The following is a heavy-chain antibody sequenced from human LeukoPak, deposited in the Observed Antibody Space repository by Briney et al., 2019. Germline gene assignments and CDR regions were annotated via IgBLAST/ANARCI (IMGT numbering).Heavy chain of an antibody. CDR3: AREPGTSSGSGWSLGDDY. CDR1: GGSISSSSYY. Sequence: SETLSLTCTVSGGSISSSSYYWGWIRQPPGKGLEWIGSIYYSGSTYYNPSLKSRVTISVDTSENQFSLKPSSVTAADTAVYYCAREPGTSSGSGWSLGDDYWGQGTLVTVSS. CDR2: IYYSGST. V-gene: IGHV4-39*07. D-gene: IGHD6-19*01. J-gene: IGHJ4*02.